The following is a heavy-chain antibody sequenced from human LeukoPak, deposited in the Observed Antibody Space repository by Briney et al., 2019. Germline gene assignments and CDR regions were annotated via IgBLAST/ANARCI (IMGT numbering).Heavy chain of an antibody. D-gene: IGHD4-17*01. CDR2: ISYSGST. J-gene: IGHJ3*02. V-gene: IGHV4-59*11. CDR1: GGSISSHY. CDR3: ARDPTTVTKGFDI. Sequence: SETLSLTCTVSGGSISSHYWTWIRQSPGKGLEWIGYISYSGSTNYNPSLKSRVTLSVDTSKNQFSLKLSSVTAADTAVYYCARDPTTVTKGFDIWGQGTMVPVSS.